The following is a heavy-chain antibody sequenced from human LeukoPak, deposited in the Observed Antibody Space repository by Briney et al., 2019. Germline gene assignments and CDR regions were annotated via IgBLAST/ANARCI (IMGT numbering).Heavy chain of an antibody. D-gene: IGHD4-17*01. CDR2: IWYGGSNK. Sequence: GGSLRLSCAASGFTFSSYGMHWVRQAPGKGLEWVAVIWYGGSNKYYADSVKGRFTISRDNSKNTLYLQMNSLRAEDTAVYYCAKDGDHDYFDYWGQGTLVTVSS. CDR1: GFTFSSYG. CDR3: AKDGDHDYFDY. J-gene: IGHJ4*02. V-gene: IGHV3-30*02.